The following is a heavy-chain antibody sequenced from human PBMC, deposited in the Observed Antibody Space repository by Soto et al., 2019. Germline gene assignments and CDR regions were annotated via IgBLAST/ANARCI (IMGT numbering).Heavy chain of an antibody. CDR2: IYDSGTT. V-gene: IGHV4-31*03. J-gene: IGHJ4*02. Sequence: SETLSLTCTVSGGSVSSGGYYWSWIRQHPGKGLEWIGYIYDSGTTYYNPSLKSRVTISGDTSKNQFSLRLSSVTVADTAVYYCASQRGSPFYFDYWGQGSLVTVSS. CDR3: ASQRGSPFYFDY. CDR1: GGSVSSGGYY. D-gene: IGHD1-26*01.